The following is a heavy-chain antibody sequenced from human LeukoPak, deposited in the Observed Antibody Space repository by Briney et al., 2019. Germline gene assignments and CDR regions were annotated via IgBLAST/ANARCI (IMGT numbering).Heavy chain of an antibody. V-gene: IGHV4-59*08. D-gene: IGHD6-13*01. CDR1: GGSNSAYY. CDR2: INYSGRT. Sequence: SETLSLTCSVSGGSNSAYYWSCIRQPPGKGLEWIGYINYSGRTDYNPSLKGRVTISVDTSKNQFSLKLSSVTAADTAVFYCARTISGWYYFDYWGQGTLVTVSS. J-gene: IGHJ4*02. CDR3: ARTISGWYYFDY.